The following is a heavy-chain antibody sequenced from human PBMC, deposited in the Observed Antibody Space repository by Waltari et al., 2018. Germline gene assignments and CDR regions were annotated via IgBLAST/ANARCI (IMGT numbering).Heavy chain of an antibody. D-gene: IGHD5-12*01. CDR3: ARGVSITETPWFAY. V-gene: IGHV3-21*02. Sequence: EVQLVESGGGLVKPGGSLRLSCATSGFTFGTYRMNWVRQAPGKGLEWVSSISSSSSNRYYADSVKGRFTISRDNAKNSMYMQLNSLRVEDTAIYYCARGVSITETPWFAYWGQGTLVTVSS. CDR1: GFTFGTYR. J-gene: IGHJ4*02. CDR2: ISSSSSNR.